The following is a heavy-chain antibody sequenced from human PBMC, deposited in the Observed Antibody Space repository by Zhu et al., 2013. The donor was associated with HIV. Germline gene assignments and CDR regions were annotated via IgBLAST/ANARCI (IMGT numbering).Heavy chain of an antibody. Sequence: QVQLQESGPGLVKPSGTLSLTCAVSGGPISSSYYWGWIRQPPGKGLEWIGSIYYSGSTYYNPSLKSRVTISVDTSKNQFSLKLSSVTAADTAVYYCASQPPQTGNLHNYYYYYMDVWGKGTTVTVSS. V-gene: IGHV4-39*07. CDR2: IYYSGST. D-gene: IGHD1-1*01. J-gene: IGHJ6*03. CDR3: ASQPPQTGNLHNYYYYYMDV. CDR1: GGPISSSYY.